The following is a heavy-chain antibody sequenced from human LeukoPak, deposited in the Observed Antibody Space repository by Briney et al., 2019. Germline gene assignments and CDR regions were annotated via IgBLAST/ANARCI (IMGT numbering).Heavy chain of an antibody. CDR3: ARDRDDFWSGPLANDY. CDR2: ISGSGGST. D-gene: IGHD3-3*01. V-gene: IGHV3-23*01. CDR1: GFTVSSNY. Sequence: GGYLRLSCAASGFTVSSNYMSWVRQAPGKGLEWVSAISGSGGSTYYADSVKGRFTISRDNSKNTLYLQMNSLRAEDTAVYYCARDRDDFWSGPLANDYWGQGTLVTVSS. J-gene: IGHJ4*02.